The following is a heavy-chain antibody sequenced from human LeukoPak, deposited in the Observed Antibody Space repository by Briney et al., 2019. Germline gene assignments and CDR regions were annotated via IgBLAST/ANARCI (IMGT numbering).Heavy chain of an antibody. V-gene: IGHV1-69*13. J-gene: IGHJ4*02. CDR3: ARVPGTDEHFDY. CDR1: GYTFTIYG. CDR2: IIPIFGTA. Sequence: VASVKVSFKASGYTFTIYGITWVRQAPGQGGEWMGGIIPIFGTANYTQKFQGRVTITADESTSTAYMELSSLRSEDTAVYHCARVPGTDEHFDYWGQGTLVTVSS.